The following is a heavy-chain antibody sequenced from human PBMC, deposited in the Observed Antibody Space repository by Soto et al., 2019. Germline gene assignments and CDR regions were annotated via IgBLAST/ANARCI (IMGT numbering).Heavy chain of an antibody. CDR1: GFTFSSYG. D-gene: IGHD3-22*01. CDR2: ISYDGSNK. CDR3: AKPYDSSGYYSAGSYFDY. V-gene: IGHV3-30*18. Sequence: GGSLRLSCAASGFTFSSYGMHWVRQAPGKGLEWVAVISYDGSNKYYADSVKGRFTISRDNSKNTLYLQMNSLRAEDTAVYYCAKPYDSSGYYSAGSYFDYWGQGTLVTVSS. J-gene: IGHJ4*02.